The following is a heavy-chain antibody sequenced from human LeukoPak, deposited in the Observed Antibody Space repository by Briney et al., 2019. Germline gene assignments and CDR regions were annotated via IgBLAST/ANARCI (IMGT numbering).Heavy chain of an antibody. Sequence: KPGRSLRLYCAASGFTVSDYYMSWIRQAPGKGLVWDSYISSSSSYTNYADSVKGRITISRDNAKNSLYLQMNSLRAEDTAVYYCAGSGYDPNWFDPWGQGTLVTVSS. CDR3: AGSGYDPNWFDP. CDR2: ISSSSSYT. V-gene: IGHV3-11*03. D-gene: IGHD5-12*01. J-gene: IGHJ5*02. CDR1: GFTVSDYY.